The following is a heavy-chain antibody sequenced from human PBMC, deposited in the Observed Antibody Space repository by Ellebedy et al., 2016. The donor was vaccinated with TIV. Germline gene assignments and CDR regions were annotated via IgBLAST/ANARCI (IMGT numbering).Heavy chain of an antibody. D-gene: IGHD6-19*01. CDR1: GFSFVRYG. Sequence: GESLKISCVASGFSFVRYGMAWLRQAPGKGLEWVSGIDWNSGSAGYADAVKGRFTISRDNARNSVYLQMNSLKAEDTAIYYCARANNSGWFIVYFDNWGQGTPVTVSS. CDR2: IDWNSGSA. J-gene: IGHJ4*02. V-gene: IGHV3-20*04. CDR3: ARANNSGWFIVYFDN.